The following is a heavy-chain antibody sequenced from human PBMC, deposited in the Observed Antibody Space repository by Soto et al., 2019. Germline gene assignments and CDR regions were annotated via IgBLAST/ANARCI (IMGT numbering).Heavy chain of an antibody. V-gene: IGHV4-39*01. Sequence: SETLSLTCTVSGGSISSSSYYWGWIRQPPGKGLEWIGSIYYSGSTYYNPSFKSRVTISVDTSKNQFSLKLSSVTAADTAVYYCASHGGMTTVTIAYYFDYWGQGTLVTVSS. CDR1: GGSISSSSYY. J-gene: IGHJ4*02. CDR2: IYYSGST. CDR3: ASHGGMTTVTIAYYFDY. D-gene: IGHD4-17*01.